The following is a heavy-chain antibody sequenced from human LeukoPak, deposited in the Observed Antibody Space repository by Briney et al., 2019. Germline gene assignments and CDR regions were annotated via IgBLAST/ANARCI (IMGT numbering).Heavy chain of an antibody. CDR3: ARSWFGELFFDY. D-gene: IGHD3-10*01. CDR2: IYYSGST. Sequence: SETLSLTCTVSGASISSHYWSWIRQPPGKGLEWIGYIYYSGSTNYNPSLKSRVTISVDTSKNQFSLKLSSVTAADTAVYYCARSWFGELFFDYWGQGTLVTVSS. CDR1: GASISSHY. J-gene: IGHJ4*02. V-gene: IGHV4-59*11.